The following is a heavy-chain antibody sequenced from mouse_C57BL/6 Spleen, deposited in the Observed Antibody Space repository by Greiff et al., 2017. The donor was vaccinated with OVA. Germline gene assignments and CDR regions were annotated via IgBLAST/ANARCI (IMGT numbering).Heavy chain of an antibody. D-gene: IGHD1-1*01. V-gene: IGHV1-82*01. J-gene: IGHJ4*01. CDR2: IYPGDGDT. Sequence: QVQLKESGPELVKPGASVKISCKASGYAFSSSWMNWVKQRPGKGLEWIGRIYPGDGDTNYNGKFKGKATLTADKSSSTAYMQLSSLTSEDSAVYFCVSYGSSYGYYAMDYWGQGTSVTVSS. CDR3: VSYGSSYGYYAMDY. CDR1: GYAFSSSW.